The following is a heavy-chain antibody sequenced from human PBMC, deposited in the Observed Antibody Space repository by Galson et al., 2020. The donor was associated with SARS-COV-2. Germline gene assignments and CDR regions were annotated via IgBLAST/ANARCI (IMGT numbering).Heavy chain of an antibody. J-gene: IGHJ4*02. Sequence: ETSETLSLTCTVSGDSMNSYYWSWIRQPPGKGLDWIGYIYYSGNTHYNPSLKSLVTISVDTSKNQFSLKLSSVTAADTALYYCARITIFGVAGYYFDYWGLGTLVTVS. CDR3: ARITIFGVAGYYFDY. V-gene: IGHV4-59*01. CDR1: GDSMNSYY. CDR2: IYYSGNT. D-gene: IGHD3-3*01.